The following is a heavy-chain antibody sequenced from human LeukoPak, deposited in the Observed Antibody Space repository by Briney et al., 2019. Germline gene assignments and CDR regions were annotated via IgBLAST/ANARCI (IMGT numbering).Heavy chain of an antibody. D-gene: IGHD5-12*01. CDR3: AREGWPRTNDGFDI. Sequence: GGSLRLSCAASGYTFSSYWMSWVRQAPGRGLEWVANIKQDGSEKYYVDSVKGRFTISRDNAKNSLHLQVSSLRAEDTAVYYCAREGWPRTNDGFDIRGQGTMVTVSS. J-gene: IGHJ3*02. CDR1: GYTFSSYW. CDR2: IKQDGSEK. V-gene: IGHV3-7*01.